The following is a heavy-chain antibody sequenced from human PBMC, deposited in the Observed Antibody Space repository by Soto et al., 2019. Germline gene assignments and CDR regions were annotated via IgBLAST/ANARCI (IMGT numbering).Heavy chain of an antibody. J-gene: IGHJ4*02. Sequence: QVQLQESGPGLVKPSQTLSLTCTVSGGSINSGDYYWSWIRQPPGKGLEWIGYIYYSGSTYYNPPLRSRVTIPTDTSKNHFFLNLSSVTAADTAVYYSARIGLTTALLWGQGTLVTVSS. CDR3: ARIGLTTALL. CDR2: IYYSGST. D-gene: IGHD4-17*01. CDR1: GGSINSGDYY. V-gene: IGHV4-30-4*01.